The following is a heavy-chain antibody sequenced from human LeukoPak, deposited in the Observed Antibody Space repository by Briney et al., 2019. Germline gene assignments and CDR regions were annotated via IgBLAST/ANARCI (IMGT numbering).Heavy chain of an antibody. J-gene: IGHJ4*02. D-gene: IGHD1-26*01. Sequence: SVKVSSKASGYTFTGYYMHWVRQAPGQGLEWMERINPNSGGTNYAQKFQGRVTMTRDTSISTAYMELSRLRSDDTAVYYCARSIVGATEGFDYWGQGTLVTVSS. CDR2: INPNSGGT. V-gene: IGHV1-2*06. CDR3: ARSIVGATEGFDY. CDR1: GYTFTGYY.